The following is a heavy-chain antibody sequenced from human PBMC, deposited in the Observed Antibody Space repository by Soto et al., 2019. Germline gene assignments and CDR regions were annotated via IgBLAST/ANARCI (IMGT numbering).Heavy chain of an antibody. V-gene: IGHV3-15*07. CDR3: TTVLTVYSYDNSGYSF. CDR1: GFTFSNAW. Sequence: EVKLMESGGGLIKPGGSLRLSCAASGFTFSNAWMNWVRQAPGKGLEWVRRIKSKTDGGKTDYAAPVKGRFTISRDDSKNTLYLQMNSLTTEDTAVYYCTTVLTVYSYDNSGYSFWGQGTLVTVSS. CDR2: IKSKTDGGKT. D-gene: IGHD3-22*01. J-gene: IGHJ4*02.